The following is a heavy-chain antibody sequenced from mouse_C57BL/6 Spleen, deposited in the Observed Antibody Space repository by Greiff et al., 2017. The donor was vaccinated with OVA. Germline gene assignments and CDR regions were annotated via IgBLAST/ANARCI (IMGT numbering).Heavy chain of an antibody. J-gene: IGHJ2*01. CDR3: ARNSLYDGYYDYFDY. CDR1: GFSLTSYG. Sequence: QVQLQQSGPGLVQPSQSLSITCTVSGFSLTSYGVHWVRQSPGKGLEWLGVIWSGGSTDYNAAFISRLSISKDNSKSQVFFKMNSLQADDTAIYYCARNSLYDGYYDYFDYWGQGTTLTVSS. V-gene: IGHV2-2*01. CDR2: IWSGGST. D-gene: IGHD2-3*01.